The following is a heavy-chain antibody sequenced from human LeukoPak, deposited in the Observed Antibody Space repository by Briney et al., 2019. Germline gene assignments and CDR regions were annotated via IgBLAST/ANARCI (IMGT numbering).Heavy chain of an antibody. CDR2: IYTSGST. CDR3: ARGSIAVAGRYFDY. D-gene: IGHD6-19*01. CDR1: GGSISSYY. V-gene: IGHV4-4*07. Sequence: PSETLSLTCTVSGGSISSYYWSWIRQPAGKGLEWIGRIYTSGSTNYNPSLMSRVTMSVDTSKNQSSLKLSSVTAADTAVYYCARGSIAVAGRYFDYWGQGTLVTVSS. J-gene: IGHJ4*02.